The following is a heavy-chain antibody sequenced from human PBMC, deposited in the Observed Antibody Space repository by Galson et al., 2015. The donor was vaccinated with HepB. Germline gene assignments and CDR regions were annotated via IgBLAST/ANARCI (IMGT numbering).Heavy chain of an antibody. CDR1: GYTFTGYY. V-gene: IGHV1-2*05. D-gene: IGHD5-18*01. Sequence: SVKVSCKASGYTFTGYYMHWVRQAPGQGLEWMGRNNPNSGGTNYAEKLQGRVTMTRDTSISTAYMELSRLRSDDTVVYYCAMSYGSGEDAFDIWGQGTMVTVSS. J-gene: IGHJ3*02. CDR2: NNPNSGGT. CDR3: AMSYGSGEDAFDI.